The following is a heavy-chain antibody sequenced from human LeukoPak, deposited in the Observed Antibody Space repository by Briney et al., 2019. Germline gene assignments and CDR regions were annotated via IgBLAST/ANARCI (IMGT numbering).Heavy chain of an antibody. J-gene: IGHJ4*02. CDR3: TRDHFGSYLA. CDR2: ISTSSGGT. CDR1: GYTFIDHD. Sequence: ASATVSCKTSGYTFIDHDMHWVRQAPGQGLEWVGRISTSSGGTTYSQNFQGRVTMTRDTSISTGYMELSRLKSDDTAVYYCTRDHFGSYLAWGQGTLVTVSS. V-gene: IGHV1-2*06. D-gene: IGHD1-26*01.